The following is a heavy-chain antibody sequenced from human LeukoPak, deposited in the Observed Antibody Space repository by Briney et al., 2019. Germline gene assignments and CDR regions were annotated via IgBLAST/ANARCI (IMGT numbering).Heavy chain of an antibody. D-gene: IGHD5-24*01. V-gene: IGHV3-66*01. CDR3: ARDPTIRGDAFDI. CDR2: IYSGGST. J-gene: IGHJ3*02. Sequence: GGSLGLSCAASGFTVSSNYMSWVRQAPGKGLEWVSVIYSGGSTYYADSVKGRFTISRDNSKNTLYLQMNSLRAEDTAVYYCARDPTIRGDAFDIWGQGTMVTVSS. CDR1: GFTVSSNY.